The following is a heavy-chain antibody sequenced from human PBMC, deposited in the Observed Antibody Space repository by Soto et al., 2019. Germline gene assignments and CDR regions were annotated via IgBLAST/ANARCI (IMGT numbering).Heavy chain of an antibody. CDR2: ISYDGSNK. CDR1: GFTFSSYG. J-gene: IGHJ4*02. Sequence: PGGSLRLSCAASGFTFSSYGMHWVRQGPGKGLEWVAVISYDGSNKYYADSVKGRFTISRDNSKNTLYLQMNSLRAEDTAVYYCAKMPNYYDSSGYYPPGNYCGQGTLVTASS. D-gene: IGHD3-22*01. CDR3: AKMPNYYDSSGYYPPGNY. V-gene: IGHV3-30*18.